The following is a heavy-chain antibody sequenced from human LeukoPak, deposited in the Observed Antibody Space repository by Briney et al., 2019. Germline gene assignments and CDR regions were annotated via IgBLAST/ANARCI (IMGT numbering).Heavy chain of an antibody. CDR2: IYHSGST. V-gene: IGHV4-38-2*02. J-gene: IGHJ3*02. CDR1: GYSISSGYY. CDR3: ARDDLDVDIVATTLGRDAFDI. D-gene: IGHD5-12*01. Sequence: PSETLSLTCTVSGYSISSGYYWGWIRQPPGKGLEWIGRIYHSGSTYYNPSLKSRVTISVDTSKNQFSLKLSSVTAADTAVYYCARDDLDVDIVATTLGRDAFDIWGQGTMVTVSS.